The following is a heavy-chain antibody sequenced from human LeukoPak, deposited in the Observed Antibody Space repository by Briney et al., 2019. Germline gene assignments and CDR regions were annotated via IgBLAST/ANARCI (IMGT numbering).Heavy chain of an antibody. J-gene: IGHJ4*02. CDR3: AKRGSMGPFDY. Sequence: GESLKISCKGSGYSFTNYWIGWVRQMPGKGLEWMGIIYPGDSDTRYSPSFQGQVTISPNKSLSTAYLQWSSLKASDTAMYYGAKRGSMGPFDYWGQGTLVTVPS. D-gene: IGHD2/OR15-2a*01. CDR1: GYSFTNYW. CDR2: IYPGDSDT. V-gene: IGHV5-51*01.